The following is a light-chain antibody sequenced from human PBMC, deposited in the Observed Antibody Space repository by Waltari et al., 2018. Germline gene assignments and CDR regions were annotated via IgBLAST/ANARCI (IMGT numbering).Light chain of an antibody. CDR3: QQYNDWPLYT. Sequence: VMTQSPATLSVSPGDRDTLSCRASQSVGGNLAWYQQKHGQAPRLLIYGASTWVTGLPARFSGSGSETEFTLTISSVQSEDFAVYYCQQYNDWPLYTFGQGTKLEIK. CDR1: QSVGGN. V-gene: IGKV3-15*01. CDR2: GAS. J-gene: IGKJ2*01.